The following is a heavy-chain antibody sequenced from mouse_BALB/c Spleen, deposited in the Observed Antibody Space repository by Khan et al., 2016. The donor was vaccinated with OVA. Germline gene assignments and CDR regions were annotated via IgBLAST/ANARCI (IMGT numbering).Heavy chain of an antibody. V-gene: IGHV3-8*02. CDR3: ARSYGSWAMDY. J-gene: IGHJ4*01. CDR2: VTYSGNT. Sequence: EVQLQESGPSLVKPSQTLSLTCSVTGDSITSGFWNWIRKFPGNKFEYMGYVTYSGNTYYNPSLKSRISITRVTSKCQYYLQLTSVTTEDTATYFCARSYGSWAMDYWGQGTSVTVAS. CDR1: GDSITSGF. D-gene: IGHD1-1*01.